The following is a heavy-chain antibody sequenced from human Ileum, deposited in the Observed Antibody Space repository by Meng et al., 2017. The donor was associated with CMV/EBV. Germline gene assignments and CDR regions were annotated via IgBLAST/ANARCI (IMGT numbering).Heavy chain of an antibody. CDR2: ISSDSDSI. CDR3: AKGDGSYYESAFVV. J-gene: IGHJ3*01. V-gene: IGHV3-9*03. Sequence: GGSLRLSCVASGFNFDEYAMHWVRQAPGKGLEWVSGISSDSDSIAYADSVKGRFTISRDNAKKSLYLQMNSLRVADMALYYCAKGDGSYYESAFVVWGQGTMVTVSS. D-gene: IGHD3-10*01. CDR1: GFNFDEYA.